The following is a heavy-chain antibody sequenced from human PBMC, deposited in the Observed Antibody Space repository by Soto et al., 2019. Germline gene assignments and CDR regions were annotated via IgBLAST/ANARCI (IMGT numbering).Heavy chain of an antibody. Sequence: GASVKVSCKVSGYTLTELSMHWVRQAPGKGLEWMGGFDPGDGETIYAQKFQGRVTMTEDTSTDTAYMELSSLRSEDTAVYYCATLQTIAVAGTVHDYWGQGTLVTVSS. J-gene: IGHJ4*02. D-gene: IGHD6-19*01. V-gene: IGHV1-24*01. CDR3: ATLQTIAVAGTVHDY. CDR2: FDPGDGET. CDR1: GYTLTELS.